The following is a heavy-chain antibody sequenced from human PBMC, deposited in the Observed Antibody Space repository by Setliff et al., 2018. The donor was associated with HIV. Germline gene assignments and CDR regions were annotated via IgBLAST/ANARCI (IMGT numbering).Heavy chain of an antibody. D-gene: IGHD3-22*01. CDR3: ARHLYYYDNNGYLQPYYYMDV. V-gene: IGHV4-59*08. CDR2: IYHSGST. Sequence: PSETLSLTCTVSGGSISSYYWSWIRQPPGKGLEWIGYIYHSGSTNYNPSLKSRVTISIDTSKNQFSLKLTSVTAADTAVYYCARHLYYYDNNGYLQPYYYMDVWGKGTTVTVSS. CDR1: GGSISSYY. J-gene: IGHJ6*03.